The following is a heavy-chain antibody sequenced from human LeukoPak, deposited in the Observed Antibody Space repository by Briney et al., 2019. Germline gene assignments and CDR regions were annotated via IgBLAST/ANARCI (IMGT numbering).Heavy chain of an antibody. CDR2: MNPNSGNT. CDR1: GYTFTGYY. CDR3: ARRHGRCSDGSCYYPDY. Sequence: ASVKVSCKASGYTFTGYYMHWVRQVPGQGLEWMGWMNPNSGNTGYAQKFQGRVTMTRNSSITTAYMELSSLRSEDTAVYYCARRHGRCSDGSCYYPDYWGQGTLVTVSS. J-gene: IGHJ4*02. V-gene: IGHV1-8*02. D-gene: IGHD2-15*01.